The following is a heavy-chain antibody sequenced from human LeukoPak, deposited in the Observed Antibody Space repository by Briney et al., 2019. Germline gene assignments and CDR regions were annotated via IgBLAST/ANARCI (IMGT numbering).Heavy chain of an antibody. CDR3: ARLGFVVPAVIFDY. V-gene: IGHV3-7*05. J-gene: IGHJ4*02. CDR1: GFTFSSYW. CDR2: IKQDGSEK. D-gene: IGHD2-2*02. Sequence: GGSLRLSCAASGFTFSSYWMSWVSQAPGKGLEWVANIKQDGSEKYYADSVKGRFTISRDISKNTLYLQMNSLRAEDTAMYYCARLGFVVPAVIFDYWRQGTLVTVSS.